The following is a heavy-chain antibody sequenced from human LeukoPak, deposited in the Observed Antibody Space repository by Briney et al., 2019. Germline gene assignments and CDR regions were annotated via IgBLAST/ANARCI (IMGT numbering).Heavy chain of an antibody. CDR1: GGSISSYY. CDR2: IYYSGST. J-gene: IGHJ3*02. D-gene: IGHD3-3*01. V-gene: IGHV4-59*01. Sequence: SETLSLTCTVSGGSISSYYWSWIRQPPGKGLEWIGYIYYSGSTNYNPSLKSRVTISVDTSKNHFSLKLSSVTSADTAVYYCARGRITIFGVNDAFDIWGQGKMVNVSS. CDR3: ARGRITIFGVNDAFDI.